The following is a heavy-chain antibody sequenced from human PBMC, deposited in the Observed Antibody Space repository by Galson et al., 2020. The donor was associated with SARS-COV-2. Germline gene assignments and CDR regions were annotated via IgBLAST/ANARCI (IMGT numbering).Heavy chain of an antibody. J-gene: IGHJ4*02. CDR3: ARDRRSQRIRGFWAAAGSRGVDY. CDR1: GFTFSDYY. V-gene: IGHV3-11*01. CDR2: ISSSGSTI. D-gene: IGHD6-13*01. Sequence: KIGESLKISCAASGFTFSDYYMSWIRQAPGKGLEWVSYISSSGSTIYYADSVKGRFTISRDNAKNSLYLQMNSLRAEDTAVYYCARDRRSQRIRGFWAAAGSRGVDYWGQGTLVTVSS.